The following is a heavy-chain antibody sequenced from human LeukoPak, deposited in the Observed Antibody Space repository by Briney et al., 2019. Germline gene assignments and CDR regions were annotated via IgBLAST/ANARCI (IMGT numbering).Heavy chain of an antibody. CDR1: GYTFTSYY. J-gene: IGHJ4*02. Sequence: ASVKVSCKASGYTFTSYYMHWVRQAPGQGLEWMGIINPSGGSTSYAQKFQGRVTMTRDTSTSTVYMELSSLRAEDTAVYYCAKDLPLYGSGSPRPASFDYWGQGTLVTVSS. CDR3: AKDLPLYGSGSPRPASFDY. CDR2: INPSGGST. D-gene: IGHD3-10*01. V-gene: IGHV1-46*01.